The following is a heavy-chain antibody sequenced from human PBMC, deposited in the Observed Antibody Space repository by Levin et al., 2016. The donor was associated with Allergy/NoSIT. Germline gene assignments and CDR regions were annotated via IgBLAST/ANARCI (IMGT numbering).Heavy chain of an antibody. V-gene: IGHV4-59*01. Sequence: WIRQPPGKGLEWIGYIYYSGSTNYNPSLKSRVTISVDTSKNQFSLKLSSVTAADTAVYYCARAPGSPDILPYSYYYYYYGMDVWGQGTTVTVSS. J-gene: IGHJ6*02. CDR2: IYYSGST. CDR3: ARAPGSPDILPYSYYYYYYGMDV. D-gene: IGHD2-15*01.